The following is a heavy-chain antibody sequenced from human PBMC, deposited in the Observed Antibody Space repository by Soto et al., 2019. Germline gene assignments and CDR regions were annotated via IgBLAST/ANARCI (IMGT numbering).Heavy chain of an antibody. Sequence: PSETLSLTCTVSGGSISSGGYYWTWIRQHPGKGLEWIGYIYYSGSTNYNPSLKSRVTISVDTSKNQFSLKLSSVTAADTAVYYCARNDHGGNPFFANWGQGTLVTVSS. CDR1: GGSISSGGYY. CDR2: IYYSGST. D-gene: IGHD4-17*01. V-gene: IGHV4-61*08. CDR3: ARNDHGGNPFFAN. J-gene: IGHJ4*02.